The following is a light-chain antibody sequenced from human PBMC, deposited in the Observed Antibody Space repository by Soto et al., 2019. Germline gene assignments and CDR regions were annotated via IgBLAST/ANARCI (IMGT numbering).Light chain of an antibody. CDR1: QGIINY. Sequence: IQLTQSPSSLSASMGDRVTITCRASQGIINYLAWYQQKPGKAPKLLIYGASTLQGGVPSRFSGSGSGTDFTLTVSSLQPEDLATYYCQQLFKYPPTFGPGTKVDIX. CDR3: QQLFKYPPT. CDR2: GAS. J-gene: IGKJ3*01. V-gene: IGKV1-9*01.